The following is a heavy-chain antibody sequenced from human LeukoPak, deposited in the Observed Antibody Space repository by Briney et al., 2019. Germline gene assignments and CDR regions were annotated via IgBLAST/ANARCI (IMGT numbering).Heavy chain of an antibody. CDR1: GFIFRDYH. CDR2: FTTTSIYM. J-gene: IGHJ4*02. D-gene: IGHD3-9*01. V-gene: IGHV3-21*01. CDR3: ARSILTGYIGEGFDK. Sequence: GGSLRLSCAASGFIFRDYHMHWVRQAPGKGLEWISSFTTTSIYMYYADSVKGRFTISRDNAKNSLYLQMNSLRAEDTAVYYCARSILTGYIGEGFDKWGQGTLVTVSS.